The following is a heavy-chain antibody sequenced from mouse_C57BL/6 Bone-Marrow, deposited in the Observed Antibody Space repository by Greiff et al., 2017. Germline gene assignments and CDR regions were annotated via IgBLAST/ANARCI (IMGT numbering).Heavy chain of an antibody. J-gene: IGHJ4*01. V-gene: IGHV1-50*01. CDR1: GYTFTSYW. D-gene: IGHD2-4*01. CDR2: IDPSDSYT. CDR3: ARGDYDGGDYAMDY. Sequence: QVQLQQPGAELVKPGASVKLSCKASGYTFTSYWMQWVKQRPGQGLEWIGEIDPSDSYTNYNQKFKGKATLTVDTSSSTAYMQLSSLTSEDSAVYYCARGDYDGGDYAMDYWGQGTSVTVSS.